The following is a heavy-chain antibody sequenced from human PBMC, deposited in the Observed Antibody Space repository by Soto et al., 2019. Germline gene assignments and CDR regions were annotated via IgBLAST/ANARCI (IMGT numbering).Heavy chain of an antibody. D-gene: IGHD6-19*01. CDR2: ITGSGGLT. Sequence: EVQLLESGGGLAQPGGSLRLSCAASGFTFTTYAMSWVRQAPGKGLQWISAITGSGGLTYYSDSVKGRFTISRDNSKNTLYLQMSSLRADDTAVYYCAKEALTVAGNNLDYWGQGTLVTVSS. CDR3: AKEALTVAGNNLDY. V-gene: IGHV3-23*01. CDR1: GFTFTTYA. J-gene: IGHJ4*02.